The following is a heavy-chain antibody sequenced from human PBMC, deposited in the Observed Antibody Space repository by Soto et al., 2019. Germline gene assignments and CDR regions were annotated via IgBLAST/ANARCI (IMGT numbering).Heavy chain of an antibody. V-gene: IGHV1-46*01. J-gene: IGHJ6*02. CDR1: GYTFTSYY. CDR3: ARAGEGGYDYYGMDV. Sequence: ASVKVSCKAPGYTFTSYYMHWVRQAPGQGLEWMGIINPSGGSTSYAQKFQGRVTMTRDTSTSTVYMELSSLRSEDTAVYYCARAGEGGYDYYGMDVWGQGTTVTVSS. D-gene: IGHD2-15*01. CDR2: INPSGGST.